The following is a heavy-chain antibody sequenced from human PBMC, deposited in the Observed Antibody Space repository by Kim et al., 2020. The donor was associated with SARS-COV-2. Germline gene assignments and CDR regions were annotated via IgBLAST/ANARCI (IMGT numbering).Heavy chain of an antibody. CDR3: ARGGSTPGIAAADYYYYYGMDV. D-gene: IGHD6-13*01. CDR2: INSDGSST. CDR1: GFTFSSYW. V-gene: IGHV3-74*01. J-gene: IGHJ6*02. Sequence: GGSLRLSCAASGFTFSSYWMHWVRQAPGKGLVWVSRINSDGSSTSYADSVKGRFTISRDNAKNTLYLQMNSLRAEDTAVYYCARGGSTPGIAAADYYYYYGMDVWGQGTTVTVSS.